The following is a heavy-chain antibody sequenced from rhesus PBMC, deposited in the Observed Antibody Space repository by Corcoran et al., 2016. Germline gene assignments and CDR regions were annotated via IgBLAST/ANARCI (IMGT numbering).Heavy chain of an antibody. J-gene: IGHJ4*01. CDR2: ISGSSGST. CDR1: GGSFSGYY. Sequence: QVQLQESGPGLVKPSETLSRTCAVSGGSFSGYYWGWLRQPPGTGLGGIGYISGSSGSTDYNPSLKSRVTISTDTSKNQFSLKLSSVNAEDTAVYYCAKVSSRGYSYSHGYFDYWGQGVLVTVSS. D-gene: IGHD5-12*01. V-gene: IGHV4-165*01. CDR3: AKVSSRGYSYSHGYFDY.